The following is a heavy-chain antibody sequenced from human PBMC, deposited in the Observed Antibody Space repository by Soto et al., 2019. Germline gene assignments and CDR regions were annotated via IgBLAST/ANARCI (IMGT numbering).Heavy chain of an antibody. J-gene: IGHJ6*02. CDR3: ARGIIVGAIRFFYYYYYGMDV. CDR2: ISSSSSYI. V-gene: IGHV3-21*01. CDR1: GFTFSSYS. D-gene: IGHD1-26*01. Sequence: GGSLRLSCAASGFTFSSYSMNWVRQAPGKGLEWASSISSSSSYIYYADSVKGRFTISRDNAKNSLYLQMNSLRAEDTAVYYCARGIIVGAIRFFYYYYYGMDVWGQGTTVTVSS.